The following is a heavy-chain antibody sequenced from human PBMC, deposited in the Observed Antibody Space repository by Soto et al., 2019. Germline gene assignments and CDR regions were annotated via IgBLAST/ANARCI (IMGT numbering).Heavy chain of an antibody. CDR3: ARDYDSSGYYYGMDV. D-gene: IGHD3-22*01. CDR1: GFTFSSYA. Sequence: EVQLLESGGGLVQPGGSLRLSCAASGFTFSSYAMSWVRQAPGKGLEWVSAISGSGGSTYYADSVKGRFTISRDNAKNSLYLQMNSLRAEDTAVYYCARDYDSSGYYYGMDVWGQGTTVTVSS. V-gene: IGHV3-23*01. J-gene: IGHJ6*02. CDR2: ISGSGGST.